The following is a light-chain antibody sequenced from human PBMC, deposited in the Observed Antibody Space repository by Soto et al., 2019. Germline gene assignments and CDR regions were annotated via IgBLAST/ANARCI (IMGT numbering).Light chain of an antibody. CDR3: QQHGSSPLT. CDR2: AAS. J-gene: IGKJ4*01. V-gene: IGKV3-20*01. Sequence: EIVLTQSPGTLSLSPGERATLSCSASQSVGTSYLAWYQHKPGQAPRLLIYAASSRATGIPDRFTGSGAGTDIALTISRLEPEDFAVYFCQQHGSSPLTFGGGTKVEIK. CDR1: QSVGTSY.